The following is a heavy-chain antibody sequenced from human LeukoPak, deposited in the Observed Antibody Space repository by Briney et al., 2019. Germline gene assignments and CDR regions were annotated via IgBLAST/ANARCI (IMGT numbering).Heavy chain of an antibody. CDR2: ISSSGSTI. V-gene: IGHV3-11*01. J-gene: IGHJ4*02. CDR1: GFTFSDYY. Sequence: PGGSLRLSCAASGFTFSDYYMSWIRQAPGKGLEWVSYISSSGSTIYCADSVKGRFTISRDNAKNSLYLQMNSLRAEGTAVYYCARDANMSSWHPDYWGQGTLVTVSS. D-gene: IGHD6-13*01. CDR3: ARDANMSSWHPDY.